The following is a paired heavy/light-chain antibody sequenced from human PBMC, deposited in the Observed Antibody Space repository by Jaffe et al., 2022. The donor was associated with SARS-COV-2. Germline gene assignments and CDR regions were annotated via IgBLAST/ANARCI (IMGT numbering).Heavy chain of an antibody. J-gene: IGHJ3*02. CDR2: IYTSGST. V-gene: IGHV4-4*07. Sequence: QVQLQESGPGLVKPSETLSLTCTVSGGSISSYYWSWIRQPAGKGLEWIGRIYTSGSTNYNPSLKSRVTMSVDTSKNQFSLKLSSVTAADTAVYYCARVTTVTTLSHDAFDIWGQGTMVTVSS. CDR1: GGSISSYY. CDR3: ARVTTVTTLSHDAFDI. D-gene: IGHD4-17*01.
Light chain of an antibody. CDR1: QSISSY. J-gene: IGKJ2*01. Sequence: DIQMTQSPSSLSASVGDRVTITCRASQSISSYLNWYQQKPGKAPKLLIYAASSLQSGVPSRFSGSGSGTDFTLTISSLQPEDFATYYCQQLYTFGQGTKLEIK. CDR3: QQLYT. CDR2: AAS. V-gene: IGKV1-39*01.